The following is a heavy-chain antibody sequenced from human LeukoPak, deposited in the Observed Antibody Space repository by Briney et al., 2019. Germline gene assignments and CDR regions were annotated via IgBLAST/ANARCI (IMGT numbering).Heavy chain of an antibody. J-gene: IGHJ4*02. CDR3: ARDSTYYYGSGSSGPHYFDY. CDR1: GFTFSSYA. CDR2: ISYDGGNT. V-gene: IGHV3-30*01. D-gene: IGHD3-10*01. Sequence: PGRSLRLSCAASGFTFSSYAMHWVRQAPGKGLEWVAVISYDGGNTYYADSVKGRFTISRDNSKNTLYLQLNSLRAEDTAVYYCARDSTYYYGSGSSGPHYFDYWGQGTLVTVS.